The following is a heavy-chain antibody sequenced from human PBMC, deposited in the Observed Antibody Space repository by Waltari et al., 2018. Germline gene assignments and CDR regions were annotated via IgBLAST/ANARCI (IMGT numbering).Heavy chain of an antibody. CDR3: ARTKPKAGVLIAADY. D-gene: IGHD2-15*01. Sequence: QVQLVQSGAEVKKPGSSVKVSCKASGGTFSSYAISWVRQAPGQGLEWMGGIIPILGIANYAQKFQGRVTITADKSTSTAYMELSSLRSEDTAVYYCARTKPKAGVLIAADYWGQGTLVTVSS. V-gene: IGHV1-69*10. CDR2: IIPILGIA. CDR1: GGTFSSYA. J-gene: IGHJ4*02.